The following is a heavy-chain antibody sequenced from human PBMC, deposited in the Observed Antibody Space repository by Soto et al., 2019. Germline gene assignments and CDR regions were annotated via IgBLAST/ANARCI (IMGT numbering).Heavy chain of an antibody. CDR2: IYPGDSDT. CDR3: ALDYRGMTEDGFDM. CDR1: GYSFTSNW. J-gene: IGHJ3*02. D-gene: IGHD4-17*01. Sequence: PGESLKISCKGSGYSFTSNWIGWVRQMPGKGLEWMGIIYPGDSDTRYSPSFQGQVIISADKAISTAYLQWSSLKASDTAIYYCALDYRGMTEDGFDMWGQGTMVTVSS. V-gene: IGHV5-51*01.